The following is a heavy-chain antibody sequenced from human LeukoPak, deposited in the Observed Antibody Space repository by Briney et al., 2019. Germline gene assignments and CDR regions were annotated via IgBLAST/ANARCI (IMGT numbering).Heavy chain of an antibody. V-gene: IGHV5-51*01. CDR3: ARHALYYYGSGSYYNSYYYGMDV. CDR2: IYPGDSDT. J-gene: IGHJ6*02. D-gene: IGHD3-10*01. CDR1: GYSSTSYW. Sequence: GESLKISCKGSGYSSTSYWIGWVRQMPGKGLEWGGIIYPGDSDTRYSPSFQGQVTISADKSISTAYLQWSSLKASDTAMYYCARHALYYYGSGSYYNSYYYGMDVWGQGTTVTVSS.